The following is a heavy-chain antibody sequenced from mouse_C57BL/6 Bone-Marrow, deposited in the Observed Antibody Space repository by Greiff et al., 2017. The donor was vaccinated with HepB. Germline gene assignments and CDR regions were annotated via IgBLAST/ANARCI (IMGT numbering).Heavy chain of an antibody. Sequence: VKLMESGAELVKPGASVKLSCKASGYTFTEYTIHWVKQRSGQGLEWIGWFYPGSGSIKYNEKFKDKATLTADKSSSTVYMELSRLTSEDSAVYFCARHEGRDYYGSSYVFAYWGQGTLVTVSA. D-gene: IGHD1-1*01. CDR2: FYPGSGSI. CDR1: GYTFTEYT. CDR3: ARHEGRDYYGSSYVFAY. J-gene: IGHJ3*01. V-gene: IGHV1-62-2*01.